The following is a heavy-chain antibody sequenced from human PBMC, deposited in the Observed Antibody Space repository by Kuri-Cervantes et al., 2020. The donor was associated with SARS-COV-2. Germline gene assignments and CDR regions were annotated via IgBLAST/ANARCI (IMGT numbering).Heavy chain of an antibody. CDR3: ASQGDYSPDVNPAHYAFDI. CDR1: GGSISSGSYY. CDR2: IYTSGST. J-gene: IGHJ3*02. Sequence: SETLSLTCTVSGGSISSGSYYWSWIRQPAGKGLEWIGYIYTSGSTNYNPSLKSRVTISVDTSKNQFSLKLSSVTAADTAVYYCASQGDYSPDVNPAHYAFDIWGQGTMVTVSS. D-gene: IGHD4-11*01. V-gene: IGHV4-61*09.